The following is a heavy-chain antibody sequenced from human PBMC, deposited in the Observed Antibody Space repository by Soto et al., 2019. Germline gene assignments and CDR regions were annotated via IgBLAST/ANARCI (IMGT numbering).Heavy chain of an antibody. CDR3: ASGGYIQAVPRNWFYP. CDR2: INAGNGNT. Sequence: ASVKVSCKASGYTFASSAMHCVRQAPGQRLEWMGWINAGNGNTKYSQKFQGGVTITRDTSASTAYMELSSLRSEDTAVYYCASGGYIQAVPRNWFYPRGQRTSVTVSS. D-gene: IGHD2-2*01. V-gene: IGHV1-3*01. CDR1: GYTFASSA. J-gene: IGHJ5*02.